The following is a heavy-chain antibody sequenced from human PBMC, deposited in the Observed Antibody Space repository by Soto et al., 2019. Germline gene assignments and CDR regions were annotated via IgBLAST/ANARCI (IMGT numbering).Heavy chain of an antibody. CDR2: IYWDDDK. D-gene: IGHD1-26*01. CDR3: AHTRYRGSLCH. V-gene: IGHV2-5*02. CDR1: GLSLNTSGAG. J-gene: IGHJ1*01. Sequence: QITLKESGPTLMKPTQTLTLTCTVSGLSLNTSGAGVGWIRQPPGKALEWLALIYWDDDKRYSSFLKSRLTINKDTSKNQVVLTMTNMDPVDTATYYCAHTRYRGSLCHWGQGNLVTVSS.